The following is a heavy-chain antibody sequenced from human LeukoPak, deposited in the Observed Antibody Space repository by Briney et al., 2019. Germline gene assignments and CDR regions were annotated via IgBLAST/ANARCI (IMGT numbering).Heavy chain of an antibody. CDR3: ARGDTAMVPLDY. D-gene: IGHD5-18*01. J-gene: IGHJ4*02. V-gene: IGHV1-69*13. CDR1: GGTFSGYA. Sequence: SVKVSCKASGGTFSGYAISWVRQAPGQGLEWMGGIIPIFGTANYAQKFQGRVTITADESTSTAYMELSSLRSEDTAVYYCARGDTAMVPLDYWGQGTLVTVSS. CDR2: IIPIFGTA.